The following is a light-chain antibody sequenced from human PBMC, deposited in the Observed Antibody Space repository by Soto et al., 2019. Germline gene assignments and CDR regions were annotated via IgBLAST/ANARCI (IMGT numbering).Light chain of an antibody. CDR3: QHYYGSPRT. J-gene: IGKJ2*01. CDR1: QSVRSNY. V-gene: IGKV3-20*01. Sequence: ETALTQSPGTVALSPEERATLSCTTSQSVRSNYLAWYHQKPGQAPRLLIYGVFSRATGIPDRFSGSGSGTDFTLTISGLEPEYSAVYYCQHYYGSPRTFGQGTKLEL. CDR2: GVF.